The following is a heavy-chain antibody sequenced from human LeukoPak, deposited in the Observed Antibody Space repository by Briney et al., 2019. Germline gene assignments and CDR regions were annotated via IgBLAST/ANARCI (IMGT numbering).Heavy chain of an antibody. V-gene: IGHV3-15*01. Sequence: GGSLRLSCAASRFTFSYAWMSWVRQAPGKGLEWVGRVKSKTDGGTTDYAAPVKGRFTISRDDSENTLYPQMNSLKTEDTAVYYCTTDIYYDNNGYFHDAFEFWGQGTMVTVSS. J-gene: IGHJ3*01. CDR2: VKSKTDGGTT. CDR3: TTDIYYDNNGYFHDAFEF. CDR1: RFTFSYAW. D-gene: IGHD3-22*01.